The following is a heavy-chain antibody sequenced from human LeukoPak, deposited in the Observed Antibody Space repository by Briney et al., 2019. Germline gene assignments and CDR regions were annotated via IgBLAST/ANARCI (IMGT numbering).Heavy chain of an antibody. D-gene: IGHD3-22*01. CDR2: ISSNGGST. V-gene: IGHV3-64D*06. J-gene: IGHJ4*02. CDR3: VKLPYSDTSAYYVDY. CDR1: GFTFSTSA. Sequence: GSLRLSCSASGFTFSTSAIHWVRQAPGKGLEYVSAISSNGGSTYYAGSVKGRFTISRDSSKNTLSLQMSSLRPEDTAVYYCVKLPYSDTSAYYVDYWGQGTLVTVSS.